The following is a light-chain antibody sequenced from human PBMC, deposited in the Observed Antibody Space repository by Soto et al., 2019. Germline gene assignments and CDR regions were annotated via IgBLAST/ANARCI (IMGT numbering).Light chain of an antibody. J-gene: IGLJ1*01. V-gene: IGLV2-23*01. Sequence: QSALTQPASVSGSPGQSITISCSGTSSDVGSSNLVSWYQQHPGKAPKLIVFEADSRPSGVSGRFSGSKSGNTASLTISGLRAEDEADYYCCSFARSSTFYVFGPGTKLTVL. CDR3: CSFARSSTFYV. CDR1: SSDVGSSNL. CDR2: EAD.